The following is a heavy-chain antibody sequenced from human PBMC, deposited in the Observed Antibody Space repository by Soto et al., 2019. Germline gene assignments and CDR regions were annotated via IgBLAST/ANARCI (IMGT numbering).Heavy chain of an antibody. CDR2: TYYRSKWYN. CDR3: ARERGPYTYYYDSSGPLSAFDI. D-gene: IGHD3-22*01. V-gene: IGHV6-1*01. Sequence: SQTLSLTCAISGDSVSSNSAAWNWIRQSPSRGLEWLGRTYYRSKWYNDYAVSVKSRITINPDTSKNQFSLQLNSVTPEDTAVYYCARERGPYTYYYDSSGPLSAFDIWGQGTMVTVSS. CDR1: GDSVSSNSAA. J-gene: IGHJ3*02.